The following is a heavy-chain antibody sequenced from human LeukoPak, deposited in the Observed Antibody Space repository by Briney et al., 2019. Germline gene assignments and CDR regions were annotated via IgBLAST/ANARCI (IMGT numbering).Heavy chain of an antibody. J-gene: IGHJ5*02. D-gene: IGHD2-21*02. CDR1: GYSFTSYW. CDR2: IYPGDSDT. Sequence: GESLKISCKGFGYSFTSYWIGWVRQMPGKGLEWMGIIYPGDSDTRYSPSFQGQVTISADKSISTAYLQWSSLKASDTAMYYCARLVYCGGDCYSGSPRFDPWGQGTLVTVSS. V-gene: IGHV5-51*01. CDR3: ARLVYCGGDCYSGSPRFDP.